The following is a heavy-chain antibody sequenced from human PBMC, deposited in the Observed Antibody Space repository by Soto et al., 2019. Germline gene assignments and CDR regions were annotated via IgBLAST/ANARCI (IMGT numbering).Heavy chain of an antibody. CDR3: ARPSPLTMIVVSHGGAFDI. V-gene: IGHV3-23*01. CDR2: ISGSGGST. J-gene: IGHJ3*02. CDR1: GFTFSSYA. D-gene: IGHD3-22*01. Sequence: GGSLRLSCAASGFTFSSYAMSWVRQAPGKGLEWVSAISGSGGSTYYADSVKGRFTISRDNSKNTLYLQMNSLRAEDTAVYYCARPSPLTMIVVSHGGAFDIWGQGTMVTVSS.